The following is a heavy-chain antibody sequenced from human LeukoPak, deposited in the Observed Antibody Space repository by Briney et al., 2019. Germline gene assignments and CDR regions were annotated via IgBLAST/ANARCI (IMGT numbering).Heavy chain of an antibody. CDR2: IKQDGSEK. V-gene: IGHV3-7*01. D-gene: IGHD3-10*01. Sequence: GGSLRLSCAASGFTFSSYWMSWVRQAPGKGLEWVANIKQDGSEKYYADSVKGRFTISRDNAKNSLYLQMNSLRAEDTAVYYCARDRITMVRGVVYFDYWGQGTLVTVSS. J-gene: IGHJ4*02. CDR3: ARDRITMVRGVVYFDY. CDR1: GFTFSSYW.